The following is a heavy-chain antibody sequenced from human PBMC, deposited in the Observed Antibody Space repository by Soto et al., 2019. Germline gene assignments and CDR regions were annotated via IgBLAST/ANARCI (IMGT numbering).Heavy chain of an antibody. CDR2: IIPIFGTA. Sequence: VKVSCKASGGTFSSYAISWVRQAPGQGLEWMGGIIPIFGTANYAQKFQGRVTITADESTSTAYMELSSLRSEDTAVYYCASHYNWNYKANIDYWGQGTLVTVSS. CDR3: ASHYNWNYKANIDY. V-gene: IGHV1-69*13. D-gene: IGHD1-7*01. CDR1: GGTFSSYA. J-gene: IGHJ4*02.